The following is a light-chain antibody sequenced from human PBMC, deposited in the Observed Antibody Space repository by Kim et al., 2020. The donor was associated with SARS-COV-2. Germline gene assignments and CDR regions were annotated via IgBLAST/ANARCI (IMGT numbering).Light chain of an antibody. CDR3: FLSYSGARV. V-gene: IGLV7-46*01. Sequence: TCGTITGGEPSEHHPYWLKQKPCQVPRTIIYETSNKHPWAPARFSGSLLGGKAALTLSAAQPEDEADDYCFLSYSGARVLGGGTKLTVL. CDR2: ETS. CDR1: TGGEPSEHH. J-gene: IGLJ3*02.